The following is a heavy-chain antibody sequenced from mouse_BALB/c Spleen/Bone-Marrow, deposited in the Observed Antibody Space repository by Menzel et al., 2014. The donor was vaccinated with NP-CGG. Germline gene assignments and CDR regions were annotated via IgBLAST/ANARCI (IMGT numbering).Heavy chain of an antibody. CDR2: INPASSSI. D-gene: IGHD1-2*01. V-gene: IGHV4-1*02. Sequence: EVKVVESGGGLVQPGGSLKLSCAASGFDFSRYWLTWVRQAPGKGLEWIGEINPASSSINYTPSLKDKSIISRDNAKNTLYLQMSKVRSEDTALYYCAKNYYYGYVAYWGQGTLVTVSA. CDR1: GFDFSRYW. J-gene: IGHJ3*01. CDR3: AKNYYYGYVAY.